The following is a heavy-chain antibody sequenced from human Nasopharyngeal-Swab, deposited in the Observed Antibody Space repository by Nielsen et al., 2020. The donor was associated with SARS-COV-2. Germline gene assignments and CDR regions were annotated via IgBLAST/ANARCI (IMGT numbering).Heavy chain of an antibody. J-gene: IGHJ5*02. CDR1: GFTFSSYW. CDR3: ARDQWQQLVA. Sequence: GESLKISCAASGFTFSSYWMSWVRQVPGKGLEWVANVNLDGSGKYYVDSVKGRFTISRDNAKKSLYLQMNTLRAEDTAVYYCARDQWQQLVAWGQGTLVTVSS. D-gene: IGHD6-13*01. CDR2: VNLDGSGK. V-gene: IGHV3-7*05.